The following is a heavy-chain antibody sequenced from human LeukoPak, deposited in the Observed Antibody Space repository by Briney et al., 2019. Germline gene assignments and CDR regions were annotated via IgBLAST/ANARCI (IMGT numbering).Heavy chain of an antibody. J-gene: IGHJ4*02. CDR1: GFTLSSYA. Sequence: GGSLRLSCVASGFTLSSYAMCWVRQAPGKGLEWVSTIDSSGGSTYYADSVEGRFTISRDNSKNTLYLQMNSLRAEDTAVYYCACPPFGVVTPNFDYWGQGTLVTVSS. CDR3: ACPPFGVVTPNFDY. CDR2: IDSSGGST. D-gene: IGHD3-3*01. V-gene: IGHV3-23*05.